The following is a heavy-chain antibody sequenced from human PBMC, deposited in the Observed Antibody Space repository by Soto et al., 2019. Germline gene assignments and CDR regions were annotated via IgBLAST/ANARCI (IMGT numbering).Heavy chain of an antibody. Sequence: QVQLQESGPGLVKPSGTLSLTCAVSGGSISSSNWWSWVRQPPGQGLVWIGEIYHRGSTNYNPSLKCRVTISVDKSKNQFSLKLSSVTAADTAVYYCARLLSSGWSSGWFDPWGQGTLVTVSS. J-gene: IGHJ5*02. CDR1: GGSISSSNW. CDR3: ARLLSSGWSSGWFDP. CDR2: IYHRGST. V-gene: IGHV4-4*02. D-gene: IGHD6-19*01.